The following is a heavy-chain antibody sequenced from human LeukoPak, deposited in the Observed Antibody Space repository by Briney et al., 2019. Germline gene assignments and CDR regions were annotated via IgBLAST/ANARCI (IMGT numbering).Heavy chain of an antibody. CDR1: GGSISSYY. J-gene: IGHJ4*02. D-gene: IGHD7-27*01. Sequence: KASETLSLTCTVSGGSISSYYWSWIRQPPGKGLEWIGYIYYSGSTNYNPSLKSRVTISVDTSKNQFSLKLSSVTAADTAVYYCATENLTGDNYWGQGTLVTVSS. CDR2: IYYSGST. V-gene: IGHV4-59*01. CDR3: ATENLTGDNY.